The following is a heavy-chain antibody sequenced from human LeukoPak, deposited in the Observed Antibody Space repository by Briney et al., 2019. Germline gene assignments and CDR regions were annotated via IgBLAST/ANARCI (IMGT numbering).Heavy chain of an antibody. CDR3: ARGTYGSGSSNFDY. CDR2: ISSNGGST. D-gene: IGHD3-10*01. J-gene: IGHJ4*02. CDR1: GFTFSSYA. V-gene: IGHV3-64*01. Sequence: GGSLRLSCAASGFTFSSYAMHWVRQAPGKGLEYVSAISSNGGSTCYANSVKGRFTISRDNSKNTLYLQMGSLRAEDMAVYYCARGTYGSGSSNFDYWGQGTLVTVSS.